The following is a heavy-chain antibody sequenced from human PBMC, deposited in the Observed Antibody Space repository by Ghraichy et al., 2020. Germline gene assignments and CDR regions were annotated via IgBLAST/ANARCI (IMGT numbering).Heavy chain of an antibody. CDR3: ARVSSHPPY. V-gene: IGHV3-30*04. CDR1: QFTFSSYA. Sequence: GGSLRLSCAASQFTFSSYALHWVRQAPGKGLEWVATISYDGSNKYYGDSVKGRFTISRDTSKKTLYLQMNSLRPEDTAVYYCARVSSHPPYWGQGTLVTVSS. CDR2: ISYDGSNK. J-gene: IGHJ4*02.